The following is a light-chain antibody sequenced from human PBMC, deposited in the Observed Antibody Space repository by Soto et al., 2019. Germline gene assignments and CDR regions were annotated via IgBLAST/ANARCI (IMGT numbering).Light chain of an antibody. Sequence: QSVLTQPASVSGSPGQSITISCTGTSSDIGGYNYVSWYQQHPGKAPKLMLYEVSNRPSGVSNRFSGSKSGNTASLTISGLQAADEADYYCNSYTSSSTLDVFGTGTKLTVL. J-gene: IGLJ1*01. CDR2: EVS. CDR1: SSDIGGYNY. CDR3: NSYTSSSTLDV. V-gene: IGLV2-14*01.